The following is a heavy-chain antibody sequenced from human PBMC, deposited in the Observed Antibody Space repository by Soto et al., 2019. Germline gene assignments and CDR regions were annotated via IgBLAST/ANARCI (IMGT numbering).Heavy chain of an antibody. V-gene: IGHV3-23*01. CDR3: AKGVADRGIDS. Sequence: EVQVLESGGALVQPGGSLRLSCAASGFTFRKHAMTWVRQAPGQGLEYVSSITASGSATFYAASVRGRFAISRDNAKSTLYLQMNCLRAEDTALYYCAKGVADRGIDSWGQGTLVTVSS. J-gene: IGHJ4*02. CDR1: GFTFRKHA. CDR2: ITASGSAT.